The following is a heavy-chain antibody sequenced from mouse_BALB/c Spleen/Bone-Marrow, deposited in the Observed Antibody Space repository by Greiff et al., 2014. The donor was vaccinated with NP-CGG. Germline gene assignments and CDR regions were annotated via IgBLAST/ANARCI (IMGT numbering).Heavy chain of an antibody. D-gene: IGHD1-1*01. Sequence: VKLVESGPGLVAPSQSLSITRTVSGFSLISYGVHWVRQPPGKGLEWLGVIWAGGSTNYNSALMSRLSISKDNSKSQVFLKMNSLQTDDTAMYYCARSSSPYYYAMDYWGQGTSVTVSS. CDR3: ARSSSPYYYAMDY. J-gene: IGHJ4*01. V-gene: IGHV2-9*02. CDR1: GFSLISYG. CDR2: IWAGGST.